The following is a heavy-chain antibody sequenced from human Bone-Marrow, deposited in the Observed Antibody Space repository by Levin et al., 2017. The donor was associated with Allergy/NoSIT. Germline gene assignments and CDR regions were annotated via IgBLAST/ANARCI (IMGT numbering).Heavy chain of an antibody. CDR1: GFTFSNFG. CDR3: ARDTGYASGWYGYYNWLDF. CDR2: VWYDGTHK. J-gene: IGHJ5*01. V-gene: IGHV3-33*01. D-gene: IGHD6-19*01. Sequence: SGGSLRLSCAGSGFTFSNFGMHWVRQAPGKGLEWVAAVWYDGTHKFYGDSVKGRFSISRDNFNSTLFLQMNRLRGEDTAVYYCARDTGYASGWYGYYNWLDFWGQGTPVTVSS.